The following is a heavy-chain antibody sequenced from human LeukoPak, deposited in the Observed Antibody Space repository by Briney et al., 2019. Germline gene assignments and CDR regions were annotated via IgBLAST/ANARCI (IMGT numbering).Heavy chain of an antibody. D-gene: IGHD3-10*01. CDR2: ISAYNGNT. Sequence: ASVKVSCKASGYTFTSYGISWVRQAPGQGLEWMGWISAYNGNTNYAQKFQGRVTITADKSTSTAYMELSSLRSEDTAVYYCARESFYGSGSYFDYWGQGTLVTVSS. J-gene: IGHJ4*02. V-gene: IGHV1-18*01. CDR3: ARESFYGSGSYFDY. CDR1: GYTFTSYG.